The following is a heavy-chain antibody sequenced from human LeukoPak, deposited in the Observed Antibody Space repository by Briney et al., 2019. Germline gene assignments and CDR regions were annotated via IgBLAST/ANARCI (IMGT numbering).Heavy chain of an antibody. J-gene: IGHJ4*02. Sequence: SETLSLTCGVYGGSFSGYYWSWIRQPPGKGLEWIGEINDSGSTNYNPSLKSRATISADTSKNQFSLKLSSVTAADTAVYYCARRPADYYDILTGYGTNPFDYWGQGTLVTVSS. V-gene: IGHV4-34*01. CDR3: ARRPADYYDILTGYGTNPFDY. CDR1: GGSFSGYY. CDR2: INDSGST. D-gene: IGHD3-9*01.